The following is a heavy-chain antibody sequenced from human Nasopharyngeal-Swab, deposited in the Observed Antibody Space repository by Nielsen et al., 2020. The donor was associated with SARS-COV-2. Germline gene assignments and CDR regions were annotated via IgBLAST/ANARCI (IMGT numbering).Heavy chain of an antibody. J-gene: IGHJ4*02. CDR1: GFTFSSYA. Sequence: GESLKISCAASGFTFSSYAMHWVRQAPGKGLEWVAVISYDGSNKYYADSVKGRFTISRDNSKNTLYLQMNSLRAEGTAVYYCARDIAVAGIFDYWGQGTLVTVSS. D-gene: IGHD6-19*01. V-gene: IGHV3-30*04. CDR2: ISYDGSNK. CDR3: ARDIAVAGIFDY.